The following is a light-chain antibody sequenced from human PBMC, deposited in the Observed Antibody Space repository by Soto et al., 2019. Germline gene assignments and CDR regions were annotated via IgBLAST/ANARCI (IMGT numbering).Light chain of an antibody. CDR2: EVS. Sequence: QSVLTQPASVSGSPGQSITISCTGTSSDVGGYNYVSWYQQHPGKAPKVMIYEVSKRPSGVSNRFSGSKSGNTASLTISGLQAEDVADYYCSSYTSSSTRVFGTGTKLTVL. CDR3: SSYTSSSTRV. J-gene: IGLJ1*01. V-gene: IGLV2-14*01. CDR1: SSDVGGYNY.